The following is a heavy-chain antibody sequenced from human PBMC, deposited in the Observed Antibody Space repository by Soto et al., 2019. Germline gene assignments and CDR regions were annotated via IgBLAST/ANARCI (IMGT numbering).Heavy chain of an antibody. J-gene: IGHJ6*03. D-gene: IGHD5-12*01. Sequence: QVQLVQSGAEVKKPGASVTVSCRASGDTFTGYYMHWVLQAPGQGLEWMGWINPNSGVTEYAQKFQGWVTMTRDTSIRTVYMQLSRLRSDDTAVYYCARESGGATATLDYYYFYMDVWGTGTTVTVSS. CDR2: INPNSGVT. CDR1: GDTFTGYY. V-gene: IGHV1-2*04. CDR3: ARESGGATATLDYYYFYMDV.